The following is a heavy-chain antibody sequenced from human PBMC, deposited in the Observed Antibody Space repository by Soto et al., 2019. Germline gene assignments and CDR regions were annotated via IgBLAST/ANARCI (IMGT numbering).Heavy chain of an antibody. CDR1: GDSVTSGSYY. CDR2: ISYTGRT. V-gene: IGHV4-61*03. D-gene: IGHD7-27*01. J-gene: IGHJ6*02. Sequence: QVQLQESGPGLVKPSETLSLTCIVSGDSVTSGSYYWTWLRQPPGKGLEWIGYISYTGRTKYNPSLQSRVTISVDTSKNDFSLNLSSVTAADTAVYFCAREWGLLPYYVMNVWGHGTAVTVSS. CDR3: AREWGLLPYYVMNV.